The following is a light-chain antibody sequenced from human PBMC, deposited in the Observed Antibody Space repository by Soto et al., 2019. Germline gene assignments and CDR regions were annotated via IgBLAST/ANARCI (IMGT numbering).Light chain of an antibody. CDR2: RNN. CDR1: SSNIGSNY. Sequence: QSVLTQLPSASGTPGQRVTISCSGSSSNIGSNYVYWYQQLPGTAPKLLIYRNNQRPSGVPDRFSGSKSGTSASLAISGLRSEDEADYYCAAWDDSLSAWVFGGGTKLTVL. CDR3: AAWDDSLSAWV. J-gene: IGLJ3*02. V-gene: IGLV1-47*01.